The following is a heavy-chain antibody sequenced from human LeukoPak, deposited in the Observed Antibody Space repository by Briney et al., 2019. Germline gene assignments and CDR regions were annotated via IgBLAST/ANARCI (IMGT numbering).Heavy chain of an antibody. J-gene: IGHJ4*02. CDR2: ISSSGSTI. D-gene: IGHD3-3*01. CDR1: GFTFRDYY. CDR3: ARETYDFWSGYSGYSYGYFDY. V-gene: IGHV3-11*01. Sequence: GGSLRLSCAASGFTFRDYYMSWIRQAPGKGLEWVSYISSSGSTIYYADSVKGRFTISRDNAKNSLYLQMNSLRAEDTAVYYCARETYDFWSGYSGYSYGYFDYWGQGTLVTVSS.